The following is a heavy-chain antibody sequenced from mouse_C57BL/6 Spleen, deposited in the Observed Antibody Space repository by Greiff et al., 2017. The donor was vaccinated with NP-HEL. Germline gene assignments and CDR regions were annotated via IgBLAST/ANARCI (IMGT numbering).Heavy chain of an antibody. V-gene: IGHV3-6*01. CDR2: ISYDGSN. CDR1: GYSITSGYY. CDR3: ASMDY. J-gene: IGHJ4*01. Sequence: EVKLVESGPGLVKPSRSLSLTCSVTGYSITSGYYWNWIRQFPGNKLEWMGYISYDGSNNYNPSLKNRISITRDTSKNQFFLKLNSVTTEDTATYYCASMDYWGQGTSVTVSS.